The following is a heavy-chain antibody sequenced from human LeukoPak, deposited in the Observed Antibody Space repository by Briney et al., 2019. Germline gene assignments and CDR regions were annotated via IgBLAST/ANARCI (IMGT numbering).Heavy chain of an antibody. CDR1: GFIFNKYW. CDR3: ASLAGGYFIDH. Sequence: ETGGSLRLSCTASGFIFNKYWMSWVRQAPGKGLEWVATVREDGAVKYYVDSVKGRITISRDNAKNSLYLQINSPRVEDTAVYYCASLAGGYFIDHWGQGTLVTVSS. D-gene: IGHD1-26*01. J-gene: IGHJ4*02. CDR2: VREDGAVK. V-gene: IGHV3-7*01.